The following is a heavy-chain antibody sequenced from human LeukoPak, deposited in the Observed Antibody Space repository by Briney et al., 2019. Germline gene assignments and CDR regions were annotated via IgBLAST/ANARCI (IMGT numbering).Heavy chain of an antibody. CDR1: GYTFTSYG. Sequence: ASVKVSCKASGYTFTSYGISWVRQAPGQGLEWMAWISAYNGNTDYAQNLRGRVTMTTDTSTSTAYMELRSLSSDDTAVYYCARYSVDGSGTYYNDSPDYWGQGTLVTVSS. CDR2: ISAYNGNT. D-gene: IGHD3-10*01. J-gene: IGHJ4*02. CDR3: ARYSVDGSGTYYNDSPDY. V-gene: IGHV1-18*01.